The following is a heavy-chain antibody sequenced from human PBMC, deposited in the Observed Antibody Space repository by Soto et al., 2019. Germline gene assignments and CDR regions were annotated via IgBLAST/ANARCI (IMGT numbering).Heavy chain of an antibody. CDR3: ARDRRGANCSSTSCYAFDI. J-gene: IGHJ3*02. CDR2: INPSGGST. V-gene: IGHV1-46*01. CDR1: GYTFTSYY. D-gene: IGHD2-2*01. Sequence: ASVKVSCKASGYTFTSYYMHWVRQAPGQGLEWMGIINPSGGSTSYAQKFQGRVTMTRDTSTSTVYMELSSLRSEDTAVYYCARDRRGANCSSTSCYAFDIWGQGTMVTVSS.